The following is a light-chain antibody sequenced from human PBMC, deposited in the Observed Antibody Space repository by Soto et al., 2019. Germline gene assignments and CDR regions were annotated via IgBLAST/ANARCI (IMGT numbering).Light chain of an antibody. V-gene: IGKV3-15*01. J-gene: IGKJ4*01. CDR3: QHYNIWPHMLA. CDR2: DTS. CDR1: QSVSRN. Sequence: DIVLTQSPATLSASPGKRATLSCRASQSVSRNLAWYQQKPGQAPRLLIHDTSTRATDIPARFSGSGSGTEFTLTISSLQSEDFAVYYCQHYNIWPHMLAFGGGTKGEI.